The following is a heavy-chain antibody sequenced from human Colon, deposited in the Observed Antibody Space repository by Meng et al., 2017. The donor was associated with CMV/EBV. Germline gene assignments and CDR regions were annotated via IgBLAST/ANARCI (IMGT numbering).Heavy chain of an antibody. CDR1: GFTFSSYA. D-gene: IGHD2/OR15-2a*01. Sequence: GESLKISCAASGFTFSSYAMSWVRQAPGKGLEWVACTRYHGRETYYADSVTGRFTISRDKSKNTVFLQMNSLRPEDTAVYYCAKDLIEPEVWGQGTLVTVSS. CDR3: AKDLIEPEV. CDR2: TRYHGRET. V-gene: IGHV3-30*02. J-gene: IGHJ4*02.